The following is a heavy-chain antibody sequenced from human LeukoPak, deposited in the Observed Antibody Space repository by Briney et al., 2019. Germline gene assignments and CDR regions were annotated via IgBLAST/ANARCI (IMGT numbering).Heavy chain of an antibody. J-gene: IGHJ6*03. Sequence: GGSLRLSCAASGFTLSSHTMNWVRQAPGRGLEWVSAISTNDIQYADSVKGRFTISRDNAKNSLYLQMNSLRAEDTAVYYCTSLPTAASYMDVWGKGTTVTVSS. V-gene: IGHV3-21*01. CDR2: ISTNDI. CDR1: GFTLSSHT. D-gene: IGHD6-25*01. CDR3: TSLPTAASYMDV.